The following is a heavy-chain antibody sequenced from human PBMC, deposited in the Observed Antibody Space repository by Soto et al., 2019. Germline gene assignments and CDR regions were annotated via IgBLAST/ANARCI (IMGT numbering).Heavy chain of an antibody. D-gene: IGHD4-4*01. CDR1: GGTFSSYA. CDR3: ARDSVRTTGYYYYGMDV. Sequence: QVQLVQSGAEVKKPGSSVKVSCKASGGTFSSYAISWVRQAPGQGLEWMGGIIPIFGTANYAQKFQSRVTLTAEESTSTAYRELSSLSSEDTAVYYCARDSVRTTGYYYYGMDVWGKGTTVTAYS. J-gene: IGHJ6*04. V-gene: IGHV1-69*12. CDR2: IIPIFGTA.